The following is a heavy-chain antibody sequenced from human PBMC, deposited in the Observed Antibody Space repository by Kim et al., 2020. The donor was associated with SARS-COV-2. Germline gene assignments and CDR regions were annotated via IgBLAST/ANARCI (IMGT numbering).Heavy chain of an antibody. CDR3: AKDRGGGCSSTSCYSYYYYGMDA. V-gene: IGHV3-30*18. D-gene: IGHD2-2*02. CDR1: GFTFSSYG. Sequence: GGSLRLSCAASGFTFSSYGMHWVRQAPGKGLEWVAVISYDGSNKYYADSVKGRFTISRDNSKNTLYLQMNSLRAEDTAVYYCAKDRGGGCSSTSCYSYYYYGMDAWGQGATVTVSS. J-gene: IGHJ6*02. CDR2: ISYDGSNK.